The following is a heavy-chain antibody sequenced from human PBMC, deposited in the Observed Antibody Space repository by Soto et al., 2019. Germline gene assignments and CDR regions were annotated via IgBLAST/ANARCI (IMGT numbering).Heavy chain of an antibody. J-gene: IGHJ6*02. Sequence: GGSLRLSCAASGFTFSSYAMSWVRQAPGKGLEWVSAISGSGGSTYYADSVKGRFTISRDNSKNTLYLQMNSLRAEDTAVYYCAKVYCSSTSCYPYYYYYYGMDVWGQGTTVPVSS. CDR3: AKVYCSSTSCYPYYYYYYGMDV. V-gene: IGHV3-23*01. CDR1: GFTFSSYA. D-gene: IGHD2-2*01. CDR2: ISGSGGST.